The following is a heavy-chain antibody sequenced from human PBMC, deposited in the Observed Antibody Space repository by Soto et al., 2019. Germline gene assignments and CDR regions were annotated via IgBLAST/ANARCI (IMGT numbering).Heavy chain of an antibody. CDR2: ISYDGSNK. J-gene: IGHJ4*02. CDR1: GFTFSSYG. V-gene: IGHV3-30*18. CDR3: AQDQGRIQYSYCFDY. D-gene: IGHD5-18*01. Sequence: QVQLVESGGGVVQPGRSLRLSCAASGFTFSSYGMHWVRQAPGKGLEWVAVISYDGSNKYYGDSVKGRFTISRDNSKETLYLQMNSLRAEDTAVYYCAQDQGRIQYSYCFDYWGQGTLVTVGS.